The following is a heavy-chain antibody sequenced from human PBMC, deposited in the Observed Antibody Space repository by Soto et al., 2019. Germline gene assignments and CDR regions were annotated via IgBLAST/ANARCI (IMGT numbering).Heavy chain of an antibody. J-gene: IGHJ6*02. CDR3: ARYCSGGSCWGGEYYYYGMDV. D-gene: IGHD2-15*01. V-gene: IGHV1-3*01. Sequence: VASVKVSCKASGYTFTSYAMHWVRQAPGQRLEWMGWINAGNGNTKYSQKFQGRVTITRDTSASTAYMELSSLRSEDTAVYYCARYCSGGSCWGGEYYYYGMDVWGQGTTVTVSS. CDR2: INAGNGNT. CDR1: GYTFTSYA.